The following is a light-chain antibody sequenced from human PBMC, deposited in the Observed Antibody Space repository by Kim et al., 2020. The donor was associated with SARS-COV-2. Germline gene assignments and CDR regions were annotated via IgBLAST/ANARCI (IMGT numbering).Light chain of an antibody. CDR3: GSYTTTKIYV. V-gene: IGLV2-14*03. CDR1: GRDVGALHH. CDR2: DVD. J-gene: IGLJ1*01. Sequence: QSVVAQPASVSGSPGQSITLSSTETGRDVGALHHVYWYRQLPDKGPQLLIYDVDRRPSEVSHLFSGSKSAKTASLTISGLQADDEADYYCGSYTTTKIYVFGPGTKVTVL.